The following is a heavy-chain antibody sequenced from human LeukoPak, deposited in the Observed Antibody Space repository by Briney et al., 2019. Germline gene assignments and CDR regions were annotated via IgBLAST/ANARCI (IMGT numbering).Heavy chain of an antibody. CDR1: GFTFSSYG. D-gene: IGHD3-16*02. CDR2: ISFDGSDK. V-gene: IGHV3-30*03. CDR3: ARDLRGNYDYVWGSYPDAFDI. J-gene: IGHJ3*02. Sequence: GGSLRLPCAASGFTFSSYGMHWVRQAPGKGLEWVAVISFDGSDKYYADSVKGRFTISRDNSKSTLYLQMNSLRAEDTAVYYCARDLRGNYDYVWGSYPDAFDIWGQGTMVTVSS.